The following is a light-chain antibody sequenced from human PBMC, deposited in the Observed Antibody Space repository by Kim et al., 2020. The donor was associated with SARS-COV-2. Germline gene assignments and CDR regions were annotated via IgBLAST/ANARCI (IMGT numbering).Light chain of an antibody. CDR2: QAS. V-gene: IGKV1-5*03. Sequence: DIQMTQSPSALSAFVGDSVTITCRASQSVDGWLAWYQQKPGKAPTLLIYQASKLASGVPSRFSGSGSGTDFTLTVNNLQPHDSAVYYCKQYETYWTFGPGTKVDIK. CDR1: QSVDGW. J-gene: IGKJ1*01. CDR3: KQYETYWT.